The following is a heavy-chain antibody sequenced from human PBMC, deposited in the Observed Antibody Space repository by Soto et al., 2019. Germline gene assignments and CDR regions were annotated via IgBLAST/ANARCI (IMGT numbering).Heavy chain of an antibody. J-gene: IGHJ4*02. D-gene: IGHD3-10*01. CDR3: ARQGSGTTSLYFDY. CDR1: RFTFSSYG. V-gene: IGHV3-33*01. Sequence: QVQLVESGGGVVQPGRSLRLSCAASRFTFSSYGMHWVRQAPGKGLEWVAVIWYDGSNKYYADSVKGRFTISRDYSKNTLYLQMDSLRDEDTAVYYCARQGSGTTSLYFDYWGQGTLVTVSS. CDR2: IWYDGSNK.